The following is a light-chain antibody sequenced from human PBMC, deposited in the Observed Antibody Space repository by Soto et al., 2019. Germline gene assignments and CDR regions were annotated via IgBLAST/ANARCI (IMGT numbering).Light chain of an antibody. CDR2: TVS. V-gene: IGLV2-14*01. CDR1: SSDVGGYKY. J-gene: IGLJ1*01. CDR3: SSYTSSSSYV. Sequence: QSVLTQPASVSGSPGQSITISCTGTSSDVGGYKYVSWYQQHPGKAPKLLIYTVSNRPSGVSNRFSGSKSGNTASLTISGLKAEDEADYYCSSYTSSSSYVFGTGTKLTVL.